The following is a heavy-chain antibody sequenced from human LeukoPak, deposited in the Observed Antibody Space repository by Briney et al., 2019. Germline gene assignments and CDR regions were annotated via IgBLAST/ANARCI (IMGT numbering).Heavy chain of an antibody. V-gene: IGHV4-61*05. CDR3: ARLLLWFGKTFDP. Sequence: PSETLSLTCTVSGDSISRSTYYWRWIRQPPGTGLEWIGYIYYSGSTNYNPSLKSRVTISVDTSKNQFSLKLSSVTAADTAVYYCARLLLWFGKTFDPWGQGTLVTVSS. CDR1: GDSISRSTYY. D-gene: IGHD3-10*01. J-gene: IGHJ5*02. CDR2: IYYSGST.